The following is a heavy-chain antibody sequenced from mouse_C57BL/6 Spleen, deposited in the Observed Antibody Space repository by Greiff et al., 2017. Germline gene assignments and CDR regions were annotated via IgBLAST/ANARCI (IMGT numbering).Heavy chain of an antibody. J-gene: IGHJ4*01. CDR3: AICGVLRRYAMDY. D-gene: IGHD5-1*01. CDR2: ILPGSGST. V-gene: IGHV1-9*01. CDR1: GYTFTGYW. Sequence: QVQLQQSGAELMKPGASVKLSCKASGYTFTGYWIEWVKQRPGHGLEWIGEILPGSGSTNYNEKFKGKATFTADTSSNTAYMQLSSLTTEDSAVYYCAICGVLRRYAMDYWGQGTSVTVSS.